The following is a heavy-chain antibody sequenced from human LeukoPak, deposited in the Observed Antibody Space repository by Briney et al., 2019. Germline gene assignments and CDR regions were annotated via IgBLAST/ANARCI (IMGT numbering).Heavy chain of an antibody. D-gene: IGHD3-16*01. CDR3: ARLSAVDLITFGGVGLPGYFDY. Sequence: ETLLLTCSVFSGSIISSSYMWWLSRQPPGKVQEVIGIIYDSGSTYYTPSVKRRVTISVDTSKNQFYLNLSSVTAADTAVYYCARLSAVDLITFGGVGLPGYFDYWGQGTLVTVSS. CDR1: SGSIISSSYM. CDR2: IYDSGST. V-gene: IGHV4-39*01. J-gene: IGHJ4*02.